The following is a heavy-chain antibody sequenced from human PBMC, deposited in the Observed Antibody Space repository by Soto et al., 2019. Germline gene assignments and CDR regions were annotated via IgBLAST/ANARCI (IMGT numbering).Heavy chain of an antibody. CDR2: ISSSSSYI. Sequence: PGGSLRLSCAASGFTFSSYSMNWVRQAPGKGLEWVSSISSSSSYIYYADSVKGRFTISRDNAKNSLYLQMNSLRAEDTAVYYCARDGVGATAEDAFDIWGQGTMVTVSS. V-gene: IGHV3-21*01. J-gene: IGHJ3*02. CDR3: ARDGVGATAEDAFDI. D-gene: IGHD1-26*01. CDR1: GFTFSSYS.